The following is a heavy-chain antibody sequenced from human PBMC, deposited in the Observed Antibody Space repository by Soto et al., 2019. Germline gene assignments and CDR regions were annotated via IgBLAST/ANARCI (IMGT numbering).Heavy chain of an antibody. CDR3: ARDAFDYDTTGYHSDY. V-gene: IGHV3-48*02. D-gene: IGHD3-22*01. J-gene: IGHJ4*02. CDR1: GFTFSNFH. Sequence: SGGGLVQPGGSLRLSCGASGFTFSNFHMNWVRQAPGKGLEWVSYISSSGSTTYYADSVKGRFTISRDNARNSLFLQMSSLRDEDTAVYYCARDAFDYDTTGYHSDYWGQGTLVTVSS. CDR2: ISSSGSTT.